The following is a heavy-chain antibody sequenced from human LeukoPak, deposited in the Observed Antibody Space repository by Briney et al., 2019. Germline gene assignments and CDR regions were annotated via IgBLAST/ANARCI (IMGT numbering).Heavy chain of an antibody. Sequence: QTGGSLRLSCAASGFTVSSNYMSWVRQAPGKGLEWVAVISYDGSNKYYADSVKGRFTISRDNSKNTLYLQMNSLRAEDTAVYYCARDREPYSAGWFWDIVVVPAAFSYGMDVWGQGTTVTVSS. J-gene: IGHJ6*02. CDR2: ISYDGSNK. V-gene: IGHV3-30-3*01. D-gene: IGHD2-2*01. CDR3: ARDREPYSAGWFWDIVVVPAAFSYGMDV. CDR1: GFTVSSNY.